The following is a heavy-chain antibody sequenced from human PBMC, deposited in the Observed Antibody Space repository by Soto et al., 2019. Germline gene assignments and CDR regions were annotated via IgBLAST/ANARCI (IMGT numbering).Heavy chain of an antibody. J-gene: IGHJ3*02. D-gene: IGHD3-22*01. Sequence: PSETLSLTCTVSGGPISSSSYYRCWNRQPPGKELERIGSIYYSGSTYYNPSLKSRVTISIDTFKNQFSLKLSSVTAADTVVYYCARTYDGSGPNSGGYGFDIWGQGT. CDR3: ARTYDGSGPNSGGYGFDI. CDR1: GGPISSSSYY. V-gene: IGHV4-39*07. CDR2: IYYSGST.